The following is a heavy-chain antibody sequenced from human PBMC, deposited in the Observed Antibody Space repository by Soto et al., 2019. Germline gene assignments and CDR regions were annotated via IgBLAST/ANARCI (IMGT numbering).Heavy chain of an antibody. V-gene: IGHV3-23*01. CDR3: AKDKTGVRGGYYYYGVDV. J-gene: IGHJ6*02. Sequence: GGSLRLSCAASGFPFNSYTMNWVRQAPGKGLEWVSAISNTGVTTFYADSVRGRFTISRDNSKNTLYLQMNSLRAEDTAVYFCAKDKTGVRGGYYYYGVDVWGQGTTVTVSS. CDR2: ISNTGVTT. CDR1: GFPFNSYT. D-gene: IGHD1-1*01.